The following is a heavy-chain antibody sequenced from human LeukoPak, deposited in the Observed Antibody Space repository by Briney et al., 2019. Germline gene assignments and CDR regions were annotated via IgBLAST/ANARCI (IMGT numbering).Heavy chain of an antibody. V-gene: IGHV4-39*07. J-gene: IGHJ2*01. Sequence: SETLSLTCSVSGGSISSTIYYWGWIRQPPGKGLEWIASMYYSGSNFYNPSLKSRVTGSVDTSKNQFSLKLSSVTAADTAVYYCARAPPKLWFGEYQSGYFDLWGRGTLVTVSS. CDR2: MYYSGSN. CDR3: ARAPPKLWFGEYQSGYFDL. D-gene: IGHD3-10*01. CDR1: GGSISSTIYY.